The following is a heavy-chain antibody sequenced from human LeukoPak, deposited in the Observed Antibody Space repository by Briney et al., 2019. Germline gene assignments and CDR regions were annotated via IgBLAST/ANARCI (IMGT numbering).Heavy chain of an antibody. Sequence: PSETLSLTCAVYGGSFSGYYWSWIRQPPGKGLEWIGEINHSGSTNYNPSLKSRVTISVDTSKNQFSLKLSSVTAADTAVYYCARGRSSPGSCFDYWGQGTLVTVSS. CDR1: GGSFSGYY. J-gene: IGHJ4*02. D-gene: IGHD3-10*01. CDR2: INHSGST. V-gene: IGHV4-34*01. CDR3: ARGRSSPGSCFDY.